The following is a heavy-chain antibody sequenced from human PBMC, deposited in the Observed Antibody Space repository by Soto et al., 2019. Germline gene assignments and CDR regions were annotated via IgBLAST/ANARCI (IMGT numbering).Heavy chain of an antibody. CDR3: AKVKMTYAIRGLYFDL. V-gene: IGHV3-30*19. D-gene: IGHD2-21*01. CDR1: GFTFSSFG. CDR2: ISYDGSNA. Sequence: VGSLRLSCAASGFTFSSFGMHWVRQAPGKGLEWVALISYDGSNAYYGDSVKGRFTISRDNSKNTLYLQMNTLRAEDSAVYYCAKVKMTYAIRGLYFDLWGQGTLVTV. J-gene: IGHJ4*02.